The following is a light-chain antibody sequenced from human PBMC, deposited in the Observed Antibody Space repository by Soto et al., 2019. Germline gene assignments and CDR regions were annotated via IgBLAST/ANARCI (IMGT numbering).Light chain of an antibody. J-gene: IGLJ3*02. CDR2: EVT. V-gene: IGLV2-8*01. CDR1: ISDVGTYNY. Sequence: QSALTQPPSASGSPGQSVTISCTGTISDVGTYNYVSWYQQHPGKAPKLMIYEVTKRPSGVPDRISGSKSGNTASLTVSGLQTEDEADYYCCSYAGNNIWVFGGGTKVTVL. CDR3: CSYAGNNIWV.